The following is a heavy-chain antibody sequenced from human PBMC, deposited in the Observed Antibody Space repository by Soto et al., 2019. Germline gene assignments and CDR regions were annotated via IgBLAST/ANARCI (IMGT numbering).Heavy chain of an antibody. V-gene: IGHV3-7*01. CDR2: IKQDGSEK. CDR1: GFTFSSYW. D-gene: IGHD3-10*01. CDR3: ARDRWFGELLPSPFDY. J-gene: IGHJ4*02. Sequence: EVQLVESGGGLVQPGGSLRLSCAASGFTFSSYWMSWVRQAPGKGLEWVANIKQDGSEKYYVDSVKGRFTISRDNAKNSLYLQMNSLRAEDTAVYYCARDRWFGELLPSPFDYWGQGTLVTVSS.